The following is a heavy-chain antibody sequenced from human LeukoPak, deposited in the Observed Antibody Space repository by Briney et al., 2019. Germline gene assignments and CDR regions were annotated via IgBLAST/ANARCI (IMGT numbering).Heavy chain of an antibody. V-gene: IGHV1-18*01. CDR3: ARGYRLSAYSSSWYSALKNTVKYGTRALGFDY. CDR1: GYTFTSYG. J-gene: IGHJ4*02. D-gene: IGHD6-13*01. Sequence: GASVKVSCKTSGYTFTSYGISWVRQAPGQGLEWMGWISAYNGNTNYAQKLQGRVTMTTDTSTSTAYMELRSLRSDDTAVYYCARGYRLSAYSSSWYSALKNTVKYGTRALGFDYWGQGALVTASS. CDR2: ISAYNGNT.